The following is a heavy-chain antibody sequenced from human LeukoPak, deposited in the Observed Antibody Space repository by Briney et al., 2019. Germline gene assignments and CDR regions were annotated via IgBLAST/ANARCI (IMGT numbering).Heavy chain of an antibody. D-gene: IGHD3-22*01. Sequence: GGSLRLSCAASGFTFSSYAMSWVRQAPGKGLEWVSAISGSGGSTYYADSVKGRFTISRDNAKNSLYLQMNSLRAEDTAVYYCARDLEGERGSGYIYFDYWGQGTLVTVSS. CDR2: ISGSGGST. CDR3: ARDLEGERGSGYIYFDY. V-gene: IGHV3-23*01. CDR1: GFTFSSYA. J-gene: IGHJ4*02.